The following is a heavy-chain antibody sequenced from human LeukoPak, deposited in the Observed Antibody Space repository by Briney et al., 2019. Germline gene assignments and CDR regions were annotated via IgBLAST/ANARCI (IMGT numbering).Heavy chain of an antibody. D-gene: IGHD3-16*02. Sequence: GGSLRLSCAASGFTFSSYEMNWVRQAPGKGLEWVSYISSSGSTIYYADSVKGRFTISRDNAKNSLYLQMNSLRAEDTAVYYCARYLRWAYRFDYWGQGTLVTVSA. CDR2: ISSSGSTI. CDR1: GFTFSSYE. V-gene: IGHV3-48*03. J-gene: IGHJ4*02. CDR3: ARYLRWAYRFDY.